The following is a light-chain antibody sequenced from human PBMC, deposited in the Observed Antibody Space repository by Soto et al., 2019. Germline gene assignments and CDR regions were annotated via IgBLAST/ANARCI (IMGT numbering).Light chain of an antibody. Sequence: QPVLTQPASVSGSPGQSITISCTGTSSDVGGYNYVSWYQQHPGKAPKLMIYDVSDRPSGVSNRFSGSKSGNTASLTISGLQAADEADYYCTSYRSSSALYVFGTGTKLTVL. CDR3: TSYRSSSALYV. J-gene: IGLJ1*01. CDR1: SSDVGGYNY. CDR2: DVS. V-gene: IGLV2-14*03.